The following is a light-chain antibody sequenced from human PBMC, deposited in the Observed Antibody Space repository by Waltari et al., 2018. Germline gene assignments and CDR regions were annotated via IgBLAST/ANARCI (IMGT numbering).Light chain of an antibody. CDR2: KAS. J-gene: IGKJ3*01. CDR3: QQYNSYSG. V-gene: IGKV1-5*03. CDR1: QSISSW. Sequence: DIQMTQSPSTLSASLGDRVTITCRASQSISSWLAWYQQKPGKAPKLLIYKASSLESGVPSRFSGSGSGTEFTLTISSLQPDDFATYYCQQYNSYSGFGPGTKVDIK.